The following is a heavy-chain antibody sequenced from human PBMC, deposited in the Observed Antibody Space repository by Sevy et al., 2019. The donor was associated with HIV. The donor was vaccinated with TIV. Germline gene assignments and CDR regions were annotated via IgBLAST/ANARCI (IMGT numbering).Heavy chain of an antibody. V-gene: IGHV3-21*01. J-gene: IGHJ6*02. CDR1: GFTFSSYS. CDR3: ARDHCSGGSCLSYYYYYGMDV. D-gene: IGHD2-15*01. Sequence: GGSLRLSCAASGFTFSSYSMNWVRQALGKGLEWVSSISSSSSYIYYADSVKGRFTISRDNAKNSLYLQMNSLRAEDTAVYYCARDHCSGGSCLSYYYYYGMDVWGQGTTVTVSS. CDR2: ISSSSSYI.